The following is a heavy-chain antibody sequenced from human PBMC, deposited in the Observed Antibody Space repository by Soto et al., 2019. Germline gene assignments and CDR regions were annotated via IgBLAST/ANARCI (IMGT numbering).Heavy chain of an antibody. J-gene: IGHJ4*02. CDR1: GYTFTSYY. CDR3: ARPPYPGCINAVCYPLDY. CDR2: INPRGGST. Sequence: QVQLVQSGAEVKKPGASVKISCKASGYTFTSYYMHWVRQAPGQGLEWMGIINPRGGSTNYAQKLQGRVAVTRDTSTSTVYMELNSLRSEDTAVYYCARPPYPGCINAVCYPLDYWGQGTLVTVSS. V-gene: IGHV1-46*01. D-gene: IGHD2-8*01.